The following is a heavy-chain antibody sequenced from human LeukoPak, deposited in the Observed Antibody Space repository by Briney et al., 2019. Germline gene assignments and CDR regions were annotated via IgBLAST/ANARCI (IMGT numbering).Heavy chain of an antibody. CDR3: AKPNYDILTGYPDY. V-gene: IGHV3-23*01. J-gene: IGHJ4*02. CDR1: GFTFSSYW. Sequence: GGSLRLSCAASGFTFSSYWMSWVRQAPGKGLEWVSAISGSGGSTYYADSVKGRFTISRDNSKNTLYLQMNSLRAEDTAVYYCAKPNYDILTGYPDYWGQGTLVTVSS. D-gene: IGHD3-9*01. CDR2: ISGSGGST.